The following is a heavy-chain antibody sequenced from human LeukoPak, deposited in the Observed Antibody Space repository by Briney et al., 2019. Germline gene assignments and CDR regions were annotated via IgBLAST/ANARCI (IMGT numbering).Heavy chain of an antibody. Sequence: GGSLRLSCAASGFTFSSYWMHWVRQAPGKGLVWVSRINSDGSSTSYADSVKGRFTISRDNAKNTLYLQMNSLRAEDTAVYYCARGRSGSYQDFDYWGQGTLATVSS. CDR2: INSDGSST. CDR1: GFTFSSYW. V-gene: IGHV3-74*01. J-gene: IGHJ4*02. D-gene: IGHD1-26*01. CDR3: ARGRSGSYQDFDY.